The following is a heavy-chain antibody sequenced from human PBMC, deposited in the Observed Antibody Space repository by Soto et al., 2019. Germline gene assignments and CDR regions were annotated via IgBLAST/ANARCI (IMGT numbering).Heavy chain of an antibody. CDR1: GGSIRSYY. V-gene: IGHV4-59*01. D-gene: IGHD6-19*01. Sequence: PSETLSLTCTVSGGSIRSYYWSWIRQPPGKGLEWIGYIYYSGSTNYNPSLKSRVTISVDTSKNQFSLKLSSVTAADTAVYYCARDAAGTGYYYYGMDVWGQGTTVTVSS. CDR3: ARDAAGTGYYYYGMDV. CDR2: IYYSGST. J-gene: IGHJ6*02.